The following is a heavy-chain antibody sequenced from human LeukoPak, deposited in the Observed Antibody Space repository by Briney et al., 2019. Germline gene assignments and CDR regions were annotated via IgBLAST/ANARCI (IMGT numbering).Heavy chain of an antibody. CDR1: GASISSDY. D-gene: IGHD3-22*01. J-gene: IGHJ4*02. Sequence: PSETLSLTCNVSGASISSDYWTWIRQPPGKGLVWIGYIHYSGSTNYNPSLKSRATISGDTSKNRFSLKLSSVTAADTAVYYCARQIYYYDSSGYYSRVDSWGQGTLVTVSS. CDR2: IHYSGST. V-gene: IGHV4-59*08. CDR3: ARQIYYYDSSGYYSRVDS.